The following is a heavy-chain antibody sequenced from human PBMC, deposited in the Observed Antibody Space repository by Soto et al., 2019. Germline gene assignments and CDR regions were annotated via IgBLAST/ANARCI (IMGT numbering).Heavy chain of an antibody. D-gene: IGHD5-18*01. Sequence: QVQLVESGGGVVQPGRSLRLSCAASGFTFSSYGMHWVRQAPGKGLEWVAVISYDGSNKYSADSVKGRFTISRDNSKNTLYLQMNSLRAEDTAVYYCAGGYSYGSVWGQGTTVTVSS. J-gene: IGHJ6*02. V-gene: IGHV3-30*03. CDR3: AGGYSYGSV. CDR1: GFTFSSYG. CDR2: ISYDGSNK.